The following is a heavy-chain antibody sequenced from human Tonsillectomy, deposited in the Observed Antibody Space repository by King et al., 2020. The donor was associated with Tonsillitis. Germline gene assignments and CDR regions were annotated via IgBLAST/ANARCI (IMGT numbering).Heavy chain of an antibody. CDR3: ARETSYDFWSGYPNWFDP. CDR2: IYTSGST. D-gene: IGHD3-3*01. Sequence: VQLQESGPGLVKPSQTLSLTCNVSGGSNSSGSYYWSWIRQPAGKGLEWIGRIYTSGSTNYNPSLKIRATMSVATSKNQFSLKLSSVTAADTPVYYCARETSYDFWSGYPNWFDPWGQGTLVTVSS. V-gene: IGHV4-61*02. J-gene: IGHJ5*02. CDR1: GGSNSSGSYY.